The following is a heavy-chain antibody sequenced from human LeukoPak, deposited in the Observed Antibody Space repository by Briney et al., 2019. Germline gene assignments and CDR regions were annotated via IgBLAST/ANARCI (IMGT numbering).Heavy chain of an antibody. Sequence: ASVTVSCKASGYTFTGYYMHWVRQAPGQGLEWMGWINPNSGGTNYAQKFQGWVTMTRDTSISTAYMELSRLRSDDTAVYYCARGIAVAGYYYYGMDVWGQGTTVTVSS. CDR3: ARGIAVAGYYYYGMDV. CDR1: GYTFTGYY. V-gene: IGHV1-2*04. J-gene: IGHJ6*02. D-gene: IGHD6-19*01. CDR2: INPNSGGT.